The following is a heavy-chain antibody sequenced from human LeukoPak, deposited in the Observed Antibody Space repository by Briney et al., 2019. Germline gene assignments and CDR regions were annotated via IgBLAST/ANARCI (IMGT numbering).Heavy chain of an antibody. J-gene: IGHJ4*02. V-gene: IGHV3-9*01. CDR3: AKDRAPGGAAGDFDY. CDR1: GFTFYDYA. CDR2: IGWNSGSI. Sequence: GGSLRLSCAASGFTFYDYAMHWVRQAPGKGLEWGSGIGWNSGSIGSADSVKGRFTISRDNAKNSLYLQMSSLRAEDTALYYCAKDRAPGGAAGDFDYWGQGTLVTVSS. D-gene: IGHD6-13*01.